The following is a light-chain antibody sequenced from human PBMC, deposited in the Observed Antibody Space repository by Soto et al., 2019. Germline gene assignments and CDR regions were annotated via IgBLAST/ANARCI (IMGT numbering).Light chain of an antibody. Sequence: DIQMTQSPSSLSASVGDRVTLTCRANHHIGNYLNWYQQKPGEAPKLLIYDASDLQTGVPWRFSGGGYGTDFTFTITSLQPEDFATYFCQQYDSLPLTFGGGTKVDIK. CDR2: DAS. J-gene: IGKJ4*01. CDR3: QQYDSLPLT. CDR1: HHIGNY. V-gene: IGKV1-33*01.